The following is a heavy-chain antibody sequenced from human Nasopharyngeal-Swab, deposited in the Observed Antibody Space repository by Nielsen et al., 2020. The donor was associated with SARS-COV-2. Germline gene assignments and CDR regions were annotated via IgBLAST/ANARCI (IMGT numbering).Heavy chain of an antibody. J-gene: IGHJ4*02. V-gene: IGHV3-7*03. CDR3: VRNEI. Sequence: GESLKISCGGSGFTFSDYWMRWVRQCPEQGLEWVANIKQDGTLKSYVDSVKGRFIISGDNAKNSLDLQMNSLRVEDTAVYYCVRNEIWGQGTLVTVS. CDR1: GFTFSDYW. CDR2: IKQDGTLK.